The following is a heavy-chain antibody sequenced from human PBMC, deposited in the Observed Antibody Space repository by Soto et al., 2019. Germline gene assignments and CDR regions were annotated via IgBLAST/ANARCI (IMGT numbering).Heavy chain of an antibody. CDR3: ARAYDRSGWPAFDI. V-gene: IGHV4-31*03. D-gene: IGHD3-22*01. Sequence: SETLSLTCTVSGGSISSGGYYWSWIRQHPGKGLEWIGYIYYSGSTYYNPSLKSRVTISVDTSKNQFSLKLSSVTAADTAVYYCARAYDRSGWPAFDIWGQGTMVTVSS. J-gene: IGHJ3*02. CDR1: GGSISSGGYY. CDR2: IYYSGST.